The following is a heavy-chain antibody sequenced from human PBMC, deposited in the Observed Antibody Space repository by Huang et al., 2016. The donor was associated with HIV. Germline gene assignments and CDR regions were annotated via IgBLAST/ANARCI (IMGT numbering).Heavy chain of an antibody. Sequence: QVRLVESGGGVVQPGASLTLSCSASGFPFRAYGMDWVRQATGKGREWVSFIRYDGNNDYLIGAVKGRFTISRDNSNNTLYLRMNSLRPEDTAVYYCVKERGSSRARSSFDFWGQGTSVIVSS. CDR3: VKERGSSRARSSFDF. CDR1: GFPFRAYG. J-gene: IGHJ3*01. CDR2: IRYDGNND. D-gene: IGHD6-13*01. V-gene: IGHV3-30*02.